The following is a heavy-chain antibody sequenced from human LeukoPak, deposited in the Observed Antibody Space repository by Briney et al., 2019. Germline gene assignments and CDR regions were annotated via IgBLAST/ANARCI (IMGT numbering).Heavy chain of an antibody. CDR1: GFTSSSYS. D-gene: IGHD4-17*01. CDR3: AREVRTTVTTPTWFDP. V-gene: IGHV3-21*01. Sequence: GGSLRLSCAASGFTSSSYSMNWVRQAPGKGLEWVSSISSSSSYIYYADSVKGRFTISRDNAKNSLYLQMNSLRAEDTAVYYCAREVRTTVTTPTWFDPWGQGTLVTVSS. CDR2: ISSSSSYI. J-gene: IGHJ5*02.